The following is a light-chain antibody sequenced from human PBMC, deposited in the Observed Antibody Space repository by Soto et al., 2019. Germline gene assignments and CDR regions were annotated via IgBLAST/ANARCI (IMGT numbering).Light chain of an antibody. CDR3: QKYNSAPLFT. CDR1: QGISNY. Sequence: DIQMTQSPSSLSASVGDRVTITCRASQGISNYLAWYQQKPGKVPKLLIYAASTLQSGVPSRFSGSGSGTDFTLTISSLQPEDVSTYYCQKYNSAPLFTFGPGTKVDIK. CDR2: AAS. V-gene: IGKV1-27*01. J-gene: IGKJ3*01.